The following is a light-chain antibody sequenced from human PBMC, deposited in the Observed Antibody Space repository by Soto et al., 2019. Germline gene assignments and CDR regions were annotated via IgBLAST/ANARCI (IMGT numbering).Light chain of an antibody. J-gene: IGKJ1*01. Sequence: EIVITQSPANLSVSPGERATLSCRASQSVSSNLAWYQQKPGQAPRLLIYDASTRATGIPARFSGSGSGTEFTLTISSLQSEDFAVYYCQQYNNWPRTFGQGTKVDIK. CDR3: QQYNNWPRT. CDR2: DAS. V-gene: IGKV3-15*01. CDR1: QSVSSN.